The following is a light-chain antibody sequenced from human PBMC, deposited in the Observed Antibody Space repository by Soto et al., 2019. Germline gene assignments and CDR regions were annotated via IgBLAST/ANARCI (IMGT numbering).Light chain of an antibody. J-gene: IGLJ2*01. CDR2: EVS. CDR3: SSYTSSSTLVV. V-gene: IGLV2-14*01. Sequence: QSALTQPASVSGSPGQSITISCTGSSSDLGSYKYVSWYQQHPGKAPKLMIYEVSNRPSGVSNRFSGSKSGNTASLTISGLQAEDEADYYCSSYTSSSTLVVFGGGTKLTVL. CDR1: SSDLGSYKY.